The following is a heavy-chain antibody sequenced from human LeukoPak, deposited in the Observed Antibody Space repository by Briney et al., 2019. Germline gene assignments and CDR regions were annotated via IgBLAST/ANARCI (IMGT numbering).Heavy chain of an antibody. Sequence: PSETLSLTCTVSGGSISSYYWSWIRQPPGKGLEWIGYIYYSGSTNYNPSLKSRVTISVDTSKNQFSLKPSSVTAADTAVYYCARETYSSSWYESYFDYWGQGTLVTVSS. J-gene: IGHJ4*02. V-gene: IGHV4-59*01. D-gene: IGHD6-13*01. CDR3: ARETYSSSWYESYFDY. CDR1: GGSISSYY. CDR2: IYYSGST.